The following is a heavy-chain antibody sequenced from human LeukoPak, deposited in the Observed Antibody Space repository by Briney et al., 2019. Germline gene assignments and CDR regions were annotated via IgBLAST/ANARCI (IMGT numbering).Heavy chain of an antibody. V-gene: IGHV1-46*01. CDR1: GYTFTSYY. Sequence: ASVKVSCKASGYTFTSYYMHWVRQAPGHGLERMGIINPSGGSTRYAQKFQGRVTMTRDTSTSTVYMELSSLRSEDTAVYYCARDPHGMYYFDYWGQGTLVTVSS. CDR3: ARDPHGMYYFDY. CDR2: INPSGGST. J-gene: IGHJ4*02. D-gene: IGHD5-24*01.